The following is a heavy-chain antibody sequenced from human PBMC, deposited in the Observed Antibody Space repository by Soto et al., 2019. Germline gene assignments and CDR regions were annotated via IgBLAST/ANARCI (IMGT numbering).Heavy chain of an antibody. D-gene: IGHD6-6*01. CDR3: AKGRDSSSSSWFDP. V-gene: IGHV3-9*01. CDR1: GFTFDDYA. CDR2: ISWNSGSI. J-gene: IGHJ5*02. Sequence: EVQLVESGGGLVQPGRSLTLSCAASGFTFDDYAMHWVRQPPGKGLEWVSGISWNSGSIGYADSVQGRFTISRDNAKNSLYLQMNSLRAEDTAFYYCAKGRDSSSSSWFDPWGQGTLVTVSS.